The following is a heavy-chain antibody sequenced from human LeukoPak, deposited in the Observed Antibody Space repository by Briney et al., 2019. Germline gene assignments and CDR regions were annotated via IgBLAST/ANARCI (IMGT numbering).Heavy chain of an antibody. CDR1: GITLSSYW. CDR2: IRGDGVEK. D-gene: IGHD4-23*01. J-gene: IGHJ4*02. V-gene: IGHV3-7*02. CDR3: ARAGYYDGNSNPPGY. Sequence: GGSLRLSCVASGITLSSYWLSWVRQAPGKGPEWVANIRGDGVEKYYVASVQGRFTISRDNAENSLYLQINSPRDEDTAVYYCARAGYYDGNSNPPGYWGQGTLVTVSS.